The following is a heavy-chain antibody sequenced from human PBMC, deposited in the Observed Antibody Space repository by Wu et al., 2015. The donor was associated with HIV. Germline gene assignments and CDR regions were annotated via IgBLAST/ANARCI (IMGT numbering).Heavy chain of an antibody. V-gene: IGHV1-8*03. D-gene: IGHD6-13*01. CDR2: MNPNSGNA. CDR1: GYSFRSYD. J-gene: IGHJ3*02. CDR3: ARDREYSSSWYVAFDI. Sequence: QVQLVQSGAEVKKHGASVKVSCKASGYSFRSYDINWVRQAPGQGLEWMGWMNPNSGNAGSAQKFLGRVAFTRDTSIGTAYMELSSLRSDDTAVYYCARDREYSSSWYVAFDIWGQGTMVTVSS.